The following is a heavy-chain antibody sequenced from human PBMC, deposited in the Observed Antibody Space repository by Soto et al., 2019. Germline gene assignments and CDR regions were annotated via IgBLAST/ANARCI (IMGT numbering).Heavy chain of an antibody. J-gene: IGHJ5*02. CDR2: IKQDGSEK. D-gene: IGHD3-10*01. CDR3: ARDRRDVWFGELRYWWFDP. Sequence: EVQLVESGGGLVQPGGSLRLSCAASGFTFSSYWMSWVRQAPGKGLEWVANIKQDGSEKYYVDSVKGRFTISRDNAKNSLYLQMNSLRAEDTAVYYCARDRRDVWFGELRYWWFDPWGQGTLVTVSS. V-gene: IGHV3-7*01. CDR1: GFTFSSYW.